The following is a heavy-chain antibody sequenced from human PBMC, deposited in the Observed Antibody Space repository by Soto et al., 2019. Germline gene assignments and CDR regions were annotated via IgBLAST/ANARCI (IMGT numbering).Heavy chain of an antibody. V-gene: IGHV1-2*02. Sequence: ASVKVSFKTAAYTCTNYYMHWVGHAPGQGLEWMGWMNPRSGGTKYAQAFQDRVTMTRDASISTAYMEMTSLRHGDTAVYFCARSDDSNSYPQDLWGQGTLVTVSS. J-gene: IGHJ5*02. CDR2: MNPRSGGT. CDR1: AYTCTNYY. CDR3: ARSDDSNSYPQDL. D-gene: IGHD4-4*01.